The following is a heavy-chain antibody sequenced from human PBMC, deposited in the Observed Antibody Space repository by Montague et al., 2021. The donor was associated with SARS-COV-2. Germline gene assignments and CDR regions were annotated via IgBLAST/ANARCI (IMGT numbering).Heavy chain of an antibody. V-gene: IGHV4-39*01. CDR3: ARHSAYYLGSYRPFDP. D-gene: IGHD3-16*02. CDR2: VCDPGST. CDR1: GDSINSTSHY. Sequence: SETLSLTCTVSGDSINSTSHYWAWIRQPPGKGLEWIVSVCDPGSTYYSPSFKSRFKVSIATSKSQFFLRVNSATAADTATYYCARHSAYYLGSYRPFDPWGQGTLVIVSS. J-gene: IGHJ5*02.